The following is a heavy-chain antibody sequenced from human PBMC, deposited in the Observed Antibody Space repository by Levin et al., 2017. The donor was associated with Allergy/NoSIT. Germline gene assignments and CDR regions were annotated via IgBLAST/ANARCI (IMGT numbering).Heavy chain of an antibody. Sequence: GGSLRLSCAASGFTFSSYSMNWVRQAPGKGLEWVSYISSSSSTIYYADSVKGRFTISRDNAKNSLYLQMNSLRAEDTAVYYCARVDDILTGPIDYWGQGTLVTVSS. D-gene: IGHD3-9*01. J-gene: IGHJ4*02. CDR3: ARVDDILTGPIDY. CDR2: ISSSSSTI. CDR1: GFTFSSYS. V-gene: IGHV3-48*01.